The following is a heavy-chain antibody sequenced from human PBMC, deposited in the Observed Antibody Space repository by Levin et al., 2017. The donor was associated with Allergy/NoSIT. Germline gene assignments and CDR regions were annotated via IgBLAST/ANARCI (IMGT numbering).Heavy chain of an antibody. D-gene: IGHD6-19*01. CDR1: GFTFSSNY. Sequence: GGSLRLSCAASGFTFSSNYMNWVRQAPGKGLEWVSVIYSGGSTYYAASVKGRLTRCRDNSKNTLYLQMNGMRAVDPGVYDCARAQRGWVGYFDSWGQGTLVTVSS. CDR2: IYSGGST. V-gene: IGHV3-53*01. CDR3: ARAQRGWVGYFDS. J-gene: IGHJ4*02.